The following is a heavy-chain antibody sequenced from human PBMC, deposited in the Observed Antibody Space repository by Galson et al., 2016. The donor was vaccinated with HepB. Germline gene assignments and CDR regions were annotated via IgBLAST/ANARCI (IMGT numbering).Heavy chain of an antibody. CDR1: GGSISGYF. Sequence: QVQLQESGPGLVKPSETLSLTCTVSGGSISGYFWSWIRQPPGRGLEWIGYIYYSGDPNYNPSLKSRVTIALDTSKNQFCLRLSSVTAAYTAVYYCAGGRVVYYWGQGTLVTVSS. CDR3: AGGRVVYY. CDR2: IYYSGDP. V-gene: IGHV4-59*01. J-gene: IGHJ4*02. D-gene: IGHD2-15*01.